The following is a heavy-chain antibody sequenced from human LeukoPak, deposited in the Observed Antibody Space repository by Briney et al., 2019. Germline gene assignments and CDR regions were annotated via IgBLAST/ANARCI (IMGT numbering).Heavy chain of an antibody. V-gene: IGHV4-39*07. CDR3: TRSDGYGLVGI. J-gene: IGHJ3*01. Sequence: SETLSLTCTVSGVSISSGSNYWGWIRQPPGKTLEWIGSIYSSGSTYYNSSLKSRVIILIDTSKNHFSLTLSSVTAADTAVYYCTRSDGYGLVGIWGQGTMVTVSS. D-gene: IGHD3-10*01. CDR1: GVSISSGSNY. CDR2: IYSSGST.